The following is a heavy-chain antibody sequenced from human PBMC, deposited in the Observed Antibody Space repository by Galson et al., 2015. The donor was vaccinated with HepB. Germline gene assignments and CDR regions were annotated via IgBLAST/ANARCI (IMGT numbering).Heavy chain of an antibody. CDR3: ARDGGSFFDY. CDR2: VSGSTSYI. D-gene: IGHD1-26*01. V-gene: IGHV3-21*01. Sequence: SLRLSCAASGFTFITYSMTWVRQAPGKGLEWVSFVSGSTSYINYADSVKGRFTISRDNTKNALYLHMSSLRAEDTAVYYCARDGGSFFDYWGQGTLVTVSS. J-gene: IGHJ4*02. CDR1: GFTFITYS.